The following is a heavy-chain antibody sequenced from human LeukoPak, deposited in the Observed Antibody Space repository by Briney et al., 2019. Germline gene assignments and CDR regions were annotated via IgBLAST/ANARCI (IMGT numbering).Heavy chain of an antibody. CDR2: IYHSGST. CDR1: GGSISSSNW. D-gene: IGHD6-13*01. CDR3: ARWGSSWSYYFDY. V-gene: IGHV4-4*02. Sequence: SETLSLTCAVSGGSISSSNWWSWVRQPPGKGLEWIGEIYHSGSTNYNPSLKSRVTISVDKSKNQFSLKLSSVTAADTAVYYCARWGSSWSYYFDYWGQGTLVTVSS. J-gene: IGHJ4*02.